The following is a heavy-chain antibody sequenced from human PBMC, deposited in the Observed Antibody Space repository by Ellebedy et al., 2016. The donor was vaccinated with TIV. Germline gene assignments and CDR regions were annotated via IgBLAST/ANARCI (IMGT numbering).Heavy chain of an antibody. Sequence: SETLSLTXTVSGGSINYAYWTWIRQSPGRGLEWIASMYYSGDTKYNASLKSRVTMSVDTSKNQFSLRLSSVTAADTAVYYCARDAMTVWGEGWYYGMDVWGQGTAVTVSS. D-gene: IGHD3-22*01. CDR1: GGSINYAY. CDR3: ARDAMTVWGEGWYYGMDV. CDR2: MYYSGDT. J-gene: IGHJ6*02. V-gene: IGHV4-59*01.